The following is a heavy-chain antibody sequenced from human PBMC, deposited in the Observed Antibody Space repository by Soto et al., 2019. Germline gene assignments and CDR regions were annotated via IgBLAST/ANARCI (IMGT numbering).Heavy chain of an antibody. CDR3: ARVNDGSSLFDY. D-gene: IGHD1-26*01. J-gene: IGHJ4*02. V-gene: IGHV1-2*04. Sequence: QVQLVQSGAEVKKPGASVNVSCKASGYTFTGNYIHWVRQAPGQGLEWLGRINPKSGGTNYAQKFQDWVTMTSDTSISTAYMELSRLRSDDTAVYYCARVNDGSSLFDYWGQGTLVTVSS. CDR2: INPKSGGT. CDR1: GYTFTGNY.